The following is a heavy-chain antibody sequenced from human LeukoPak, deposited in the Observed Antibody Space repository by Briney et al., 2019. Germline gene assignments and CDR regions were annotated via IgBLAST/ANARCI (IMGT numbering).Heavy chain of an antibody. CDR2: INPNSGDT. D-gene: IGHD7-27*01. Sequence: GASVKVSCKASGYTFTGYYMHWVRQAPGQGLEWMGWINPNSGDTNYAQKFQDRATMTRDTSISTAYMEINSLRYDDTAVYYCASELGIVPWGQGTLVTVSS. CDR3: ASELGIVP. J-gene: IGHJ5*02. V-gene: IGHV1-2*02. CDR1: GYTFTGYY.